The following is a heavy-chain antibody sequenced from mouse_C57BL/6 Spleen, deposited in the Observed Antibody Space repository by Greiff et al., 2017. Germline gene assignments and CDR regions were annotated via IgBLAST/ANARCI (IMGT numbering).Heavy chain of an antibody. CDR2: IDPEDGDT. J-gene: IGHJ2*01. CDR1: GFNIKDYY. CDR3: TTFITTVVATGYFDY. Sequence: EVKLVESGAELVRPGASVKLSCTASGFNIKDYYMHWVKQRPEQGLEWIGRIDPEDGDTEYAPKFQGKATMTADTSSNTAYLQLSSLTSEDTAVYYCTTFITTVVATGYFDYGGQGTTLTVSS. V-gene: IGHV14-1*01. D-gene: IGHD1-1*01.